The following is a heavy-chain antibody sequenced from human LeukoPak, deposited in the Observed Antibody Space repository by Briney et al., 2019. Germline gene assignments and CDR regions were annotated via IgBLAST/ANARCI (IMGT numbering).Heavy chain of an antibody. Sequence: PGGSLRLSCVASGFTFNIYPMTWVRQSPEKGLEWVSTIGTGGDTYYADSVKGRFTISRDDSKNTLYLQMHSLGAEDTAVYYCAKSRVVDRRGYFDYWGQGTLVTASS. D-gene: IGHD2-15*01. CDR2: IGTGGDT. CDR1: GFTFNIYP. CDR3: AKSRVVDRRGYFDY. V-gene: IGHV3-23*01. J-gene: IGHJ4*02.